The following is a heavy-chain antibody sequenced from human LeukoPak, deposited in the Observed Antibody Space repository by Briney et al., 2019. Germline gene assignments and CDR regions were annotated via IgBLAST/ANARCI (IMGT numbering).Heavy chain of an antibody. D-gene: IGHD2-21*01. CDR3: ARDLRYS. CDR2: INHSGST. CDR1: GGSFSGYY. J-gene: IGHJ4*02. V-gene: IGHV4-34*01. Sequence: PSETLSLTCAVYGGSFSGYYWSWIRQPPGKGLEWIGEINHSGSTNYNPSLKSRVTISVDTSKNQFSLKLSSVTAADTAVYYCARDLRYSRGQGTLVTVSS.